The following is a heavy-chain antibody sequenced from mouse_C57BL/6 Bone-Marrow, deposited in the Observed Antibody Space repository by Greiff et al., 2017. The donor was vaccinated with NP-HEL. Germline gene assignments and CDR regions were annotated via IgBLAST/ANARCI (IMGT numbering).Heavy chain of an antibody. D-gene: IGHD2-1*01. V-gene: IGHV1-55*01. CDR1: FYTFTIYF. J-gene: IGHJ2*01. CDR3: YGNYGEDY. CDR2: IYPGSGST. Sequence: VQLQQPGAELVTPCSSLPLSFPSSFYTFTIYFITFVKQRPGQGLEWIGDIYPGSGSTNYNEKFKSKATLTVDTSSSTAYMQLSSLTSEDSAVYYCYGNYGEDYWGQGTTLTVSS.